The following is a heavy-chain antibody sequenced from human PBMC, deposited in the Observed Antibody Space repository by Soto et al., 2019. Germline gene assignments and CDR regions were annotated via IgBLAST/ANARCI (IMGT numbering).Heavy chain of an antibody. D-gene: IGHD5-18*01. J-gene: IGHJ6*02. CDR1: GGSISSSNW. CDR3: ARGWTQYGMDV. V-gene: IGHV4-4*02. CDR2: IYHSGST. Sequence: QVQLQESGLGLVKPSGTLSLTCGVSGGSISSSNWWSWVRQTPGKGLEWSGEIYHSGSTNYNPSLKRRVTLSVDKSQNQFSLKLSSVTAADTAVYYCARGWTQYGMDVWGQGTTVTVSS.